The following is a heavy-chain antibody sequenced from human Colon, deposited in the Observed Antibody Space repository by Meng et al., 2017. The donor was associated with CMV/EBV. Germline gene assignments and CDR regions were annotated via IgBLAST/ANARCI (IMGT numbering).Heavy chain of an antibody. CDR1: DFSLDNYA. Sequence: GGSLRLSCAASDFSLDNYAMFWVRQAAGKGLEWVAFSRFDGSDKYAESVKGRFTISRDNSRSTVFLQMNSLRVEDTAVYYCVKGSTSGGGYLAFWGQGTRVTVSS. J-gene: IGHJ4*02. V-gene: IGHV3-30*02. D-gene: IGHD3-16*02. CDR3: VKGSTSGGGYLAF. CDR2: SRFDGSDK.